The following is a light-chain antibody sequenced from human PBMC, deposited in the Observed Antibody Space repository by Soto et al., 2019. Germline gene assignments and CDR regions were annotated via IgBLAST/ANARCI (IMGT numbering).Light chain of an antibody. CDR1: HFVSSRN. CDR3: QQYGSSSIT. V-gene: IGKV3-20*01. CDR2: GAS. Sequence: EIVLTPAPGTLSFSAVESATLLCNASHFVSSRNFAWYQQNPGQAHRLLLYGASSRAPGIPDRLSGSGSGTDFTLTITPLEPEDFAVYFCQQYGSSSITFGQGTRLEIK. J-gene: IGKJ5*01.